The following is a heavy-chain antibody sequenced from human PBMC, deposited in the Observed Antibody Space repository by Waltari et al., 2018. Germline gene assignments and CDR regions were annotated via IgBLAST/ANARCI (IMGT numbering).Heavy chain of an antibody. CDR1: GGSFSGYY. CDR2: INQSGST. V-gene: IGHV4-34*01. CDR3: ARHGVVVTWFDP. J-gene: IGHJ5*02. Sequence: QVQLQQWGAGLLKPSETLSLTCAVYGGSFSGYYWSWIRQPPGKALEWNGEINQSGSTNYNPSLKRRVTISVDTSKNQFSLKLSSVTAADTAVYYCARHGVVVTWFDPWGQGTLVTVSS. D-gene: IGHD3-22*01.